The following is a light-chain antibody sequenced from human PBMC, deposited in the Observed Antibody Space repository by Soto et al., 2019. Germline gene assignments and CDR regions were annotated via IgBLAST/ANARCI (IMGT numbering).Light chain of an antibody. V-gene: IGKV3-15*01. Sequence: EIVLTQSPCTLSLSPGEVATLSCRSSQYIASSYLAWYQQRRGQAPRILIYGASTRATGIPARFSGSGSGTELTLTISRLQSEDFAVYYCQQYNNWPRTCGQGTKVDIK. J-gene: IGKJ1*01. CDR2: GAS. CDR1: QYIASSY. CDR3: QQYNNWPRT.